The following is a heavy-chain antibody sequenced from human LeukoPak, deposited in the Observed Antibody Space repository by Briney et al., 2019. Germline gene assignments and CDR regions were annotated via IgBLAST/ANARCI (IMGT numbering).Heavy chain of an antibody. CDR3: ARADPLGYYYYGMDV. J-gene: IGHJ6*02. V-gene: IGHV4-61*01. CDR1: GGSVSSGSYY. CDR2: IYYSGST. Sequence: SETLSLTCTVSGGSVSSGSYYWSWIRQPPGKGLEWIGYIYYSGSTNYNPSLKSRVTISVDTSKNQFSLKLSSVTAADTAVYYCARADPLGYYYYGMDVWGQGTTVTVSS.